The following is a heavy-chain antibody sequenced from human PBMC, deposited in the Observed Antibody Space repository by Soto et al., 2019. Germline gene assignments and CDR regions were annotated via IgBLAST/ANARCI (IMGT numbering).Heavy chain of an antibody. CDR1: GFTFSGSA. D-gene: IGHD2-15*01. CDR3: TSYCSGGSCNSDAFDI. V-gene: IGHV3-73*01. Sequence: EVQLVESGGGLVQPGGSLKLSCAASGFTFSGSAMHWVRQASGKGLEWVGRIRTKANNYATVYAASVKGRFTISRDDSKNTAYLQMNSLKTEDTAVYYCTSYCSGGSCNSDAFDIWGQGTMVTVSS. J-gene: IGHJ3*02. CDR2: IRTKANNYAT.